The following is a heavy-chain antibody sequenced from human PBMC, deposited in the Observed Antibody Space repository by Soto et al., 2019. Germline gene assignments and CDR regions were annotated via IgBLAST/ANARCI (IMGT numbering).Heavy chain of an antibody. J-gene: IGHJ4*02. V-gene: IGHV4-30-4*01. CDR3: ARGYSYGRFDFDY. CDR1: GGSTSSGDYY. Sequence: PSETLSLTCTVSGGSTSSGDYYWSWIRQPPGKGLEWIGYIYYSGSTYYNPSLKSRVTISVDTSKNQFSLKLSSVTAADTAVYYCARGYSYGRFDFDYWGQGTLVTVSS. CDR2: IYYSGST. D-gene: IGHD5-18*01.